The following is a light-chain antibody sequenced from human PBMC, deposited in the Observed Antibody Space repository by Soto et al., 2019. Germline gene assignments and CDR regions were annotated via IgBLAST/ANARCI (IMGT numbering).Light chain of an antibody. Sequence: IQMTLSPSSVSASVGYRVTITCRASQGISSWLAWYQQRPGTAPKPLIYAASSLHSGVPSRFSGSGYGTDFNLTISSLQTEDFATYYCLQDYIYPWTFGQGTKVDIK. V-gene: IGKV1-12*01. J-gene: IGKJ1*01. CDR3: LQDYIYPWT. CDR2: AAS. CDR1: QGISSW.